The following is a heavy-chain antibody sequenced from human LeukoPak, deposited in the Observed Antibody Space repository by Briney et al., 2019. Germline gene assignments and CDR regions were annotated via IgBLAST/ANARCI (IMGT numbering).Heavy chain of an antibody. Sequence: SETLSLTCAVYGGSFSGYYWSWIRQPPGKGLEWIGEINHSGSTNYNPSLKSRVTISVDTSKNQFSLKLSSVTAADTAVYYCARGARLRLGEFSVIDYWGQGALVIVSS. CDR2: INHSGST. D-gene: IGHD3-16*02. J-gene: IGHJ4*02. CDR3: ARGARLRLGEFSVIDY. V-gene: IGHV4-34*01. CDR1: GGSFSGYY.